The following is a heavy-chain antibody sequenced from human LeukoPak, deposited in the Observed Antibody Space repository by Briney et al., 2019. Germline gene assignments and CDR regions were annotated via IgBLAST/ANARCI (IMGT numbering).Heavy chain of an antibody. Sequence: PSETLSLTCTVSGGSISEHYWSWIRQSPGKGLEWIGYIYESGGTNYNPSLRSRVTISLDTSKTQVSLKVTSLTAADTAVYYCARDRAAFYYASGLAYWGQGIPVTVSS. D-gene: IGHD3-10*01. J-gene: IGHJ4*02. CDR2: IYESGGT. CDR3: ARDRAAFYYASGLAY. V-gene: IGHV4-59*11. CDR1: GGSISEHY.